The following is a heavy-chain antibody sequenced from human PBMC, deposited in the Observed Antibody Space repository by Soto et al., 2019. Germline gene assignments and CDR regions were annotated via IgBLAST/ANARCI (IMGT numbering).Heavy chain of an antibody. D-gene: IGHD1-7*01. CDR1: GGTFSSYA. V-gene: IGHV1-69*01. J-gene: IGHJ6*02. CDR2: IIPSFGTA. CDR3: ATDRSRNYPDYYYCGMDV. Sequence: QVQLVQSGAEVKKPGSSVNVSCKASGGTFSSYAISWVRQAPGQGLEWMGGIIPSFGTANYAQKFQGRVTITADESTSTAYMELSSLRSEDTAVYYCATDRSRNYPDYYYCGMDVWGQGPTVTVSS.